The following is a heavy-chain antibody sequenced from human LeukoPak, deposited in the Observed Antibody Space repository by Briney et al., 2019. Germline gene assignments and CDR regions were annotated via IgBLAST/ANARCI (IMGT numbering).Heavy chain of an antibody. CDR3: ARAGVVPANDYGMDV. CDR2: INHSGST. V-gene: IGHV4-39*07. D-gene: IGHD2-2*01. CDR1: GGSISSSSYY. J-gene: IGHJ6*02. Sequence: SETLSLTCTVSGGSISSSSYYWGWIRQPPGKGLEWIGEINHSGSTNYNPSLKSRVTISVDTSKNQFSLKLSSVTAADTAVYYCARAGVVPANDYGMDVWGQGTTVTVSS.